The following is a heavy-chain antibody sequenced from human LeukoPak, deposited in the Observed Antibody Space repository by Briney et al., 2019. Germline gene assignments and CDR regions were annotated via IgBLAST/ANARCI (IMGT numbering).Heavy chain of an antibody. V-gene: IGHV3-7*01. CDR1: GFTFSSYW. Sequence: GGSLRLSCAASGFTFSSYWMSWVRQAPGRWLEWVANIRQDGSEKYYVDSVKGRFTISRDNAKNSLYLQMNSLRAEDTAVYYCARDLAARHHWFDPWGQGTLVTVSS. CDR3: ARDLAARHHWFDP. J-gene: IGHJ5*02. CDR2: IRQDGSEK. D-gene: IGHD6-6*01.